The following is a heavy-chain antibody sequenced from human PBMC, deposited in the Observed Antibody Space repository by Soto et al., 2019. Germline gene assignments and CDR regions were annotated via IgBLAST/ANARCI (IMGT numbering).Heavy chain of an antibody. CDR2: IKEDGSDM. CDR3: ATEVWVYYDFWSGYSDY. D-gene: IGHD3-3*01. CDR1: EFTFSNYA. V-gene: IGHV3-7*01. J-gene: IGHJ4*02. Sequence: GGSLRLSCAASEFTFSNYAMSWVRQAPGKGLEWVANIKEDGSDMYYVDSVKGRFTISRDNAKNSLYLQMNSLRAEDTAVYYCATEVWVYYDFWSGYSDYRGQGTLVTVSS.